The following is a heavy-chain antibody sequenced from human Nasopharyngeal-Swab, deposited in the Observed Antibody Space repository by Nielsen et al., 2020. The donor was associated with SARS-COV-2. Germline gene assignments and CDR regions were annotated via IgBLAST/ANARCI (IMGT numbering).Heavy chain of an antibody. Sequence: GGSLRLSCAVSGLTVSSTYMSWVRQAPGKGLEWVSVTEIGGTTHYADSVKGRFSISRDSSTNTLYLQMNNVRAEDTAVYYCARDLAHSGYARRGMDVWGQGTTVTASS. D-gene: IGHD5-12*01. CDR2: TEIGGTT. CDR1: GLTVSSTY. CDR3: ARDLAHSGYARRGMDV. J-gene: IGHJ6*02. V-gene: IGHV3-53*01.